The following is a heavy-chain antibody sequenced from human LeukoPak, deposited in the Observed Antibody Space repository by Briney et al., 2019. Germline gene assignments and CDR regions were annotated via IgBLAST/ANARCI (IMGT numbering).Heavy chain of an antibody. CDR3: ARGQNQYWLLLYYYYGMDG. D-gene: IGHD3-9*01. CDR2: LSGSGGNT. V-gene: IGHV3-23*01. CDR1: GFTFSRYA. J-gene: IGHJ6*02. Sequence: GGSLRLSCAASGFTFSRYAMSWVRQAPGKGLEWVSALSGSGGNTYYAASVKGRFTISRDNSKNTLYLQMNSLRTEDTAVYYCARGQNQYWLLLYYYYGMDGWGQGTTVTVSS.